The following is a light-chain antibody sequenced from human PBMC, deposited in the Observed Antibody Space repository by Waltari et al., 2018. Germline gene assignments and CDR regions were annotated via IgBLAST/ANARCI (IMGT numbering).Light chain of an antibody. CDR3: QQYGSSPPEGT. CDR1: QSVSSSY. J-gene: IGKJ1*01. CDR2: GAS. Sequence: EIVLTQSPGTLSLSPGERATLSCRASQSVSSSYLAWYQQKPGQAPRLLSYGASSRATGIPDRFSGSGSGTDFTLTISRLEPEDCAVYYCQQYGSSPPEGTFGQGTKVEIK. V-gene: IGKV3-20*01.